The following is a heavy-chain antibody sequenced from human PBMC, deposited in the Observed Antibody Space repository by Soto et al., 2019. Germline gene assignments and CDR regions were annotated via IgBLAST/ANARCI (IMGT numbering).Heavy chain of an antibody. D-gene: IGHD3-16*01. CDR2: IYYSGST. J-gene: IGHJ4*02. Sequence: SETLSLTCTVSGGSISPYYWSWIRQPPGKGLEWIGFIYYSGSTNYNPSLKSRVTISVDTSQNQFSLMLTSVTAADTAVYYCAIPRSSRYAGEFDYWGQLTLVTVS. V-gene: IGHV4-59*01. CDR1: GGSISPYY. CDR3: AIPRSSRYAGEFDY.